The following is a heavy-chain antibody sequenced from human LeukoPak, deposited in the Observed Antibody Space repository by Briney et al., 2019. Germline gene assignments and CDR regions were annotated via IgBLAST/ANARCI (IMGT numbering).Heavy chain of an antibody. CDR1: GFTFSSYW. J-gene: IGHJ4*02. CDR3: ARDDTYYYDSSDY. Sequence: GGSLRLSCAASGFTFSSYWMSWVRQAPGKGLEWVANIKQDGSEKYYVDSVKGRFTISRDNAKNSLYLQMNSLRAEDTAVYYCARDDTYYYDSSDYWGQGTLVTVSS. CDR2: IKQDGSEK. V-gene: IGHV3-7*01. D-gene: IGHD3-22*01.